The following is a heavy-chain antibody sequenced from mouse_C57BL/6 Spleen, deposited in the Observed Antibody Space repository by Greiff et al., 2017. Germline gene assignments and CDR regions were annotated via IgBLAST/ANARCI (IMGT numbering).Heavy chain of an antibody. CDR1: GYTFTSYW. CDR3: ARSDYRNYDY. D-gene: IGHD2-5*01. J-gene: IGHJ2*01. Sequence: QVQLQQPGAELVRPGSSVKLSCKASGYTFTSYWMDWVKQRPGQGLEWIGNIYPSDSETNYNQKFKDKATLTVDKSSSTAYMQLSSLTSEDSAVYDGARSDYRNYDYWGQGTTLIVSS. CDR2: IYPSDSET. V-gene: IGHV1-61*01.